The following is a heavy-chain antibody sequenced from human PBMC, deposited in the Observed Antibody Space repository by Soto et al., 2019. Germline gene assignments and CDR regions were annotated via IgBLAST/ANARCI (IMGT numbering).Heavy chain of an antibody. J-gene: IGHJ4*02. Sequence: GGSLRLSCAASGFTFSSYSMNWVRQAPGKGLEWVSYISSSSSTIYYADSVKGRFTISRDNAKNSLYLQMNSLRTEDTAIYYCARDDEGGSYCDLGYWGQGTLVTVSS. CDR1: GFTFSSYS. CDR3: ARDDEGGSYCDLGY. V-gene: IGHV3-48*01. D-gene: IGHD3-10*01. CDR2: ISSSSSTI.